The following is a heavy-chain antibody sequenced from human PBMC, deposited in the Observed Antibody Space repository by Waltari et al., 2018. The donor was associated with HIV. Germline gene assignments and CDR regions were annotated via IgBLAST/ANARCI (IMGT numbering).Heavy chain of an antibody. CDR1: GFTFLDAW. J-gene: IGHJ4*02. CDR3: ATVGGGTRDF. CDR2: IKSQDDGGTT. D-gene: IGHD3-16*01. V-gene: IGHV3-15*01. Sequence: EVQLVESGGGLVKPGGSLRLSCTTSGFTFLDAWRSWVRQAPGEGLEWVGRIKSQDDGGTTDYAAPVKGRFTISGDDSKNTVFLQMNSLKPEDTAVYYCATVGGGTRDFWGQGTLVIVSS.